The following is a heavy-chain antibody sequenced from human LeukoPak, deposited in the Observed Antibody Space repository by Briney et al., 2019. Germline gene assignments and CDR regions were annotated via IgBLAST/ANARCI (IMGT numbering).Heavy chain of an antibody. CDR2: IIPMFGTP. J-gene: IGHJ3*02. CDR1: GGSFRRSA. V-gene: IGHV1-69*05. D-gene: IGHD4-11*01. Sequence: ASVQVSCKASGGSFRRSAISWVRQTPGQGLEWMGGIIPMFGTPNYAQKFRGRVSMTTEESTSTAYMELSSLTSEDTAVYYCTKTSQSPVTPGAFDIWGQGTMVTVSS. CDR3: TKTSQSPVTPGAFDI.